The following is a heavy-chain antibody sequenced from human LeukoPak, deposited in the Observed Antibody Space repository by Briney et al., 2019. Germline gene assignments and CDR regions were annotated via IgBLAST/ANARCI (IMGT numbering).Heavy chain of an antibody. CDR1: GGSFSGYY. J-gene: IGHJ4*02. D-gene: IGHD6-19*01. V-gene: IGHV4-34*01. CDR2: INHSGST. Sequence: SETLSLTCAVYGGSFSGYYWSWIRQPPGKGLEWIGEINHSGSTNYNPSLKSRVTISVDTSKNQFSLKLSSVTAADTAVYYCARTIAVAGTLHLDYWGQGTLVTVSS. CDR3: ARTIAVAGTLHLDY.